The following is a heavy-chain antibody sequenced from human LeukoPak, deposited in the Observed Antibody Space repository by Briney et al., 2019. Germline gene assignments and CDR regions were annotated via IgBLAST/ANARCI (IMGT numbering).Heavy chain of an antibody. CDR2: VWYDGSNK. Sequence: GGSLRLSWAASGFTFSSYGMRWVREAPGEGLGWVAVVWYDGSNKYYAGSVKGRFPISRDHSKNTLYLQMNRRRPQDTAGYYCANTSSWYSEVAPPALNYFDYWGQGTLVTVSS. J-gene: IGHJ4*02. D-gene: IGHD6-13*01. CDR1: GFTFSSYG. V-gene: IGHV3-33*06. CDR3: ANTSSWYSEVAPPALNYFDY.